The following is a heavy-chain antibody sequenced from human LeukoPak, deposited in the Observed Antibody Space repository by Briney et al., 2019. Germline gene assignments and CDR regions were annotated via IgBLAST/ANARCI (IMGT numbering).Heavy chain of an antibody. Sequence: GGSLRLSCAASGFTFSSYAMHWVRQAPGKGLEWVAVVSYDGSNKYYADSVKGRFTISRDNSKNTLYLQMNSLRAEDTAVYYCARTIVVVPAAIRFYYYGMDVWGQGTTVTVSS. CDR3: ARTIVVVPAAIRFYYYGMDV. CDR1: GFTFSSYA. V-gene: IGHV3-30*04. D-gene: IGHD2-2*02. CDR2: VSYDGSNK. J-gene: IGHJ6*02.